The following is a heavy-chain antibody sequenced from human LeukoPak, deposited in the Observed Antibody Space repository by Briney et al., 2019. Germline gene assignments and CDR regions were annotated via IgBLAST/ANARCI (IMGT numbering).Heavy chain of an antibody. CDR2: ISGYNGNT. CDR3: ARGLSCSGNTCYAAHFDS. Sequence: ASVKVSCKASGDTFTTYGIIWVRQAPGQGLEWMGWISGYNGNTDYTQKFQGRVAMTRDTSTSTAYMELRSLRSDDTAVYYCARGLSCSGNTCYAAHFDSWGQGTLVTVSS. D-gene: IGHD2-15*01. J-gene: IGHJ4*02. CDR1: GDTFTTYG. V-gene: IGHV1-18*01.